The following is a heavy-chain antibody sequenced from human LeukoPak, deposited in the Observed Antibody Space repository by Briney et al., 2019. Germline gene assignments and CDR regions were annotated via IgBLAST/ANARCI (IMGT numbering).Heavy chain of an antibody. D-gene: IGHD1-1*01. CDR3: ARDDWNDVGIYYFGMDV. Sequence: GGSLRLSCAASGFTVSSNYMSWVRQAPGKGLEWVSVIYSGGSTYYADSVKGRFTISRDNSKNTLYLQMNSLRAEDTAVYYCARDDWNDVGIYYFGMDVWGQGTTVTVSS. V-gene: IGHV3-53*01. CDR1: GFTVSSNY. J-gene: IGHJ6*02. CDR2: IYSGGST.